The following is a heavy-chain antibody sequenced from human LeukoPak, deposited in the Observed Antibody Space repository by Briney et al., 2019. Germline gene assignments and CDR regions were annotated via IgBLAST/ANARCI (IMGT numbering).Heavy chain of an antibody. D-gene: IGHD3-16*02. CDR3: AKDIPTVIHDGMDV. Sequence: GGSLRLSCAASGFTFDNYAMHWVRQAPGKGLQWVSLISGDGGSTYYADSVKGRFTISRDNSKNSLYLQMNSLRTEDTALYYCAKDIPTVIHDGMDVCGQGTTVTVSS. CDR2: ISGDGGST. V-gene: IGHV3-43*02. J-gene: IGHJ6*02. CDR1: GFTFDNYA.